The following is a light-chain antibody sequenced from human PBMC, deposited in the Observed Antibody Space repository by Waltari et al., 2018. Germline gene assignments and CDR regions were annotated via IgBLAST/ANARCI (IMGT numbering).Light chain of an antibody. CDR3: QQYYSTPQT. CDR1: SCLYSSNNKNY. J-gene: IGKJ1*01. Sequence: SCLYSSNNKNYLAWYQQKPGQPPKLLIYWASTRESGVPDRFSGSGSGTDFTLTISSLQAEDVAVYYCQQYYSTPQTFGQGTKVEIK. V-gene: IGKV4-1*01. CDR2: WAS.